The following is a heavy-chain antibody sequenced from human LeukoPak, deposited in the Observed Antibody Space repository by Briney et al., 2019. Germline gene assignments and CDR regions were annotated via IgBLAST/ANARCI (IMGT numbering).Heavy chain of an antibody. J-gene: IGHJ3*01. CDR2: INSDGSST. V-gene: IGHV3-74*01. CDR3: ARTEYCSPTSCKYASF. D-gene: IGHD2-2*01. CDR1: GFTFSNNW. Sequence: GGSLRLSCAASGFTFSNNWMHWVRQVPGKGLVWISQINSDGSSTNYADSVKGRFTISRDNAKNTLYLQMNSLRAEDTAVYYCARTEYCSPTSCKYASFWGQGTMVTVSS.